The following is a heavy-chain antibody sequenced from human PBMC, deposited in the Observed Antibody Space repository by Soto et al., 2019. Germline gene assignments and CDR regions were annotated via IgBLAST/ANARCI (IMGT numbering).Heavy chain of an antibody. Sequence: SLTCTVSGGSISSYYWSWIRQPPGKGLEWIGYIYYSGSTNYNPSLKSRVTISVDTSKNQFSLKLSSVTAADTAVYYCARHRGGYSGYGRIDYWGQGTLVTVSS. D-gene: IGHD5-12*01. CDR1: GGSISSYY. J-gene: IGHJ4*02. V-gene: IGHV4-59*08. CDR3: ARHRGGYSGYGRIDY. CDR2: IYYSGST.